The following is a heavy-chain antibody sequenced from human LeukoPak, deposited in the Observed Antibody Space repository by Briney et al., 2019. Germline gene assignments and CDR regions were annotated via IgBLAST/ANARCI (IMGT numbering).Heavy chain of an antibody. V-gene: IGHV4-61*02. D-gene: IGHD6-13*01. CDR3: ARSPSPRGYYFDL. J-gene: IGHJ4*02. CDR2: ISSIGST. Sequence: PSQTLSLTCTVSGDSISSGRYYWNWIRQPAGKGLEWIGRISSIGSTTYNPSLKSRVTISIDTSKKQFSLDLSAVSAPDTALYYCARSPSPRGYYFDLWGLGTVVAVSS. CDR1: GDSISSGRYY.